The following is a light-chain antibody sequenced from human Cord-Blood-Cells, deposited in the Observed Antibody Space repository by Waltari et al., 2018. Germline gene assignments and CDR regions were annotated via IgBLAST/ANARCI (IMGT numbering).Light chain of an antibody. J-gene: IGLJ3*02. Sequence: QSVLTQPPSASGTPGQRVTIPCSGSSSNIGRNYVYWYKQLPGPAPKLLIYRNNQRPSGVPDRFSGSKSGTSASLAISGLRSEDEADYYCAAWDDSLSGWVFGGGTKLTVL. CDR1: SSNIGRNY. V-gene: IGLV1-47*01. CDR2: RNN. CDR3: AAWDDSLSGWV.